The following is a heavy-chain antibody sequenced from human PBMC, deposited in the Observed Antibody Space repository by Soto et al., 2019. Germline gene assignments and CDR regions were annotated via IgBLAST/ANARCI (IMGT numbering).Heavy chain of an antibody. V-gene: IGHV4-30-4*01. CDR3: ARVKGYCISTSCYNAVDYYYYGMDV. Sequence: ASETLSLTCTVSGGSISSGDYYWSWIRQPPGKGLEWIGYIYYSGSTYYNPSLKSRVTISVDTSKNQFSLKLSSVTAADTAVYYCARVKGYCISTSCYNAVDYYYYGMDVWGQGTTVTVSS. CDR1: GGSISSGDYY. D-gene: IGHD2-2*01. J-gene: IGHJ6*02. CDR2: IYYSGST.